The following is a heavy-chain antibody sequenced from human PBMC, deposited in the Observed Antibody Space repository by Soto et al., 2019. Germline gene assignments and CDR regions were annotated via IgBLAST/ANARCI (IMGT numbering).Heavy chain of an antibody. CDR3: ARNYGSGSYRTIDY. CDR1: GDSISSGDSY. Sequence: PSETLSLTCTVSGDSISSGDSYWSWIRQPPGKGLEWIGEINHSGSTNYNPSLKSRVSISVDTSKNHFSLKLSSVTAADTAVYYCARNYGSGSYRTIDYWGQGTLVTVSS. J-gene: IGHJ4*02. V-gene: IGHV4-34*01. D-gene: IGHD3-10*01. CDR2: INHSGST.